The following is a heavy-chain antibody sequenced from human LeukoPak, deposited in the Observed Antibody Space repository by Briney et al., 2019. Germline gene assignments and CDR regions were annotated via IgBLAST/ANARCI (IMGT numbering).Heavy chain of an antibody. Sequence: QTGGSLRLSCAASGFTFSTSWMIWVRQAPGKGLEWVANIKEGGSEKYYVDSVKGRFTISRDNAKNSLYLQMNSLRAEDTAVYYCASGYYSGWYIPYYWGQGTLVTVSS. V-gene: IGHV3-7*01. J-gene: IGHJ4*02. CDR1: GFTFSTSW. CDR3: ASGYYSGWYIPYY. CDR2: IKEGGSEK. D-gene: IGHD6-19*01.